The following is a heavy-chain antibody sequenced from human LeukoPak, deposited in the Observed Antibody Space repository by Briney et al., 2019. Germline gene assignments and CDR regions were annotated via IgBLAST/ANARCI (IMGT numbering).Heavy chain of an antibody. V-gene: IGHV7-4-1*02. Sequence: GASVKVSCKASGYTFTSYDINWVRQATGQGLEWMGWINTNTGNPTYAQGFTGRFVFSLDTSVSTAYLQISSLKAEDTAVYYCARDSFITATGTIDYWAQGTLVTVSS. CDR3: ARDSFITATGTIDY. CDR1: GYTFTSYD. J-gene: IGHJ4*02. D-gene: IGHD6-13*01. CDR2: INTNTGNP.